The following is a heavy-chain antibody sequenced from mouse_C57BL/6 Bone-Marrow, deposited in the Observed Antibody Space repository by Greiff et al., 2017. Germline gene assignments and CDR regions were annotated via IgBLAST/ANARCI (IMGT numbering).Heavy chain of an antibody. D-gene: IGHD1-1*01. Sequence: EVMLVESGGGLVQPGGSLKLSCAASGFTFSDYYMYWVRQTPEKRLEWVAYISNGGGSTYYPDTVKGRFTISRDNAKNTLYLQMSRVKSEDTAMYYCAGGIYYCGSSYPYWDFDVWGTGTTVTVSA. CDR3: AGGIYYCGSSYPYWDFDV. J-gene: IGHJ1*03. CDR1: GFTFSDYY. CDR2: ISNGGGST. V-gene: IGHV5-12*01.